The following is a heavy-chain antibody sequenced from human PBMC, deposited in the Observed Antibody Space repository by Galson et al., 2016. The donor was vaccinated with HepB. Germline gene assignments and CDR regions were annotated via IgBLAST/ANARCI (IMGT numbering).Heavy chain of an antibody. J-gene: IGHJ6*02. CDR2: IIPIFGTA. V-gene: IGHV1-69*13. CDR3: STNLGYCSGGSCYLSGGMDV. Sequence: SVKVSCKASEGTFSSYAISWVRQAPGQGLEWMGGIIPIFGTANYAQKFQGRVTITADESTSTAYMELSSLRSEDTAVYYCSTNLGYCSGGSCYLSGGMDVWGQGTTVTVSS. D-gene: IGHD2-15*01. CDR1: EGTFSSYA.